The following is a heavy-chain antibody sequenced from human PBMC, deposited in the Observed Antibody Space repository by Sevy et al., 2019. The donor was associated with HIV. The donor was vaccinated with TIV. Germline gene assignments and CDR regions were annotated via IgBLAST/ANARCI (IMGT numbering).Heavy chain of an antibody. CDR2: IIPIFGTA. CDR1: GGTFSSYA. Sequence: ASVKGSCKASGGTFSSYAISWVRQAPGQGLEWMGGIIPIFGTANYAQKFQGRVTITADKSTSTAYMELSSLRSEDTAVYYCARQSLRVPYYFDYWGQGTLVTVSS. V-gene: IGHV1-69*06. J-gene: IGHJ4*02. D-gene: IGHD3-3*01. CDR3: ARQSLRVPYYFDY.